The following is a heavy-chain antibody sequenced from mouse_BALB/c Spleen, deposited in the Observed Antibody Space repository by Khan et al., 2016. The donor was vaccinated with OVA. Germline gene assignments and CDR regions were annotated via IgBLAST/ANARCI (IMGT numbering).Heavy chain of an antibody. V-gene: IGHV1-4*01. Sequence: QVQLQQSGAELARPGASVKMSCKASGYIFATYTMHWVKQRPGQGLEWLGYINPSTGYTNYNQRFKDKATLTADKSSSTTYIQLSSLTSEDTAVYDCARKMGRTTRGPWFPYWGQGTLVTVSA. CDR3: ARKMGRTTRGPWFPY. J-gene: IGHJ3*01. D-gene: IGHD2-12*01. CDR2: INPSTGYT. CDR1: GYIFATYT.